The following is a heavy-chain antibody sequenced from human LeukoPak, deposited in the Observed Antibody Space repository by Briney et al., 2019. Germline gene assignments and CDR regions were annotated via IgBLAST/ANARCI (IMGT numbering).Heavy chain of an antibody. CDR1: GYTFTGYY. CDR3: ASPLNYYDSSGETLDY. D-gene: IGHD3-22*01. V-gene: IGHV1-2*06. J-gene: IGHJ4*02. CDR2: INPNSGGT. Sequence: ASVKVSCKASGYTFTGYYMHWVRQAPGQGLEWMGRINPNSGGTNYAQMFQGRVTMTRDTSISTAYMELSRLRSDDTAVYYCASPLNYYDSSGETLDYWGQGTLVTVSS.